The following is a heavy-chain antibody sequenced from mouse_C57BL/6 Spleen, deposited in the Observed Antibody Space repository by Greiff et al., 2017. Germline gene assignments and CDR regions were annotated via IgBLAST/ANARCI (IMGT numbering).Heavy chain of an antibody. D-gene: IGHD1-1*01. CDR3: TREHYGTRFAY. V-gene: IGHV5-9-1*02. CDR2: ISSGGDYI. CDR1: GFTFSSYA. J-gene: IGHJ3*01. Sequence: DVHLVESGEGLVKPGGSLKLSCAASGFTFSSYAMSWVRQTPEKRLEWVAYISSGGDYIYYADTVKGRFTISRDNARNTLYLQMSSLKSEDTAMYYCTREHYGTRFAYWGQGTLVTVSA.